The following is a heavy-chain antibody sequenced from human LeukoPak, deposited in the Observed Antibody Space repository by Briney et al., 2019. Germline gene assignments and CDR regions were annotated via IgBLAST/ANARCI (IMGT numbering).Heavy chain of an antibody. V-gene: IGHV3-11*01. Sequence: GGSLRLSCVASGFTFSDYYMGWIRQAPGKGLEWVSYITSSGSAKHYADSVKGRFTISRDNAKNLLYLQMNSLRAEDTAVYYCAGDIVATTYFDYWGQGTLVTVSS. D-gene: IGHD5-12*01. CDR3: AGDIVATTYFDY. CDR2: ITSSGSAK. J-gene: IGHJ4*02. CDR1: GFTFSDYY.